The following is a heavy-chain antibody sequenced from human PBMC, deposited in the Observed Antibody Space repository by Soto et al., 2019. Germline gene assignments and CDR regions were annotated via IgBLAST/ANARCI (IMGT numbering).Heavy chain of an antibody. Sequence: SETLYLTCAVYGGSFSGYYWSWIRQPPGKELEWIGEINHSGSTNYNPSLKSRVTISVDTSKNQFSLKLSSVTAADTAVYYCARVGYSNYGYYYYYMDVWGKGTTVTVSS. D-gene: IGHD4-4*01. CDR2: INHSGST. V-gene: IGHV4-34*01. CDR1: GGSFSGYY. CDR3: ARVGYSNYGYYYYYMDV. J-gene: IGHJ6*03.